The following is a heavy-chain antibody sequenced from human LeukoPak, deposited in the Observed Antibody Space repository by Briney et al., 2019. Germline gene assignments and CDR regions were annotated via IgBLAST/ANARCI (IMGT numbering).Heavy chain of an antibody. CDR3: AKDLTNGWGTFDY. J-gene: IGHJ4*02. CDR1: GFTVTNNY. D-gene: IGHD3-16*01. Sequence: GGSLRLSRAASGFTVTNNYMNWVRQAPGKGLEWVSVIYSDGSTFYSDSVKGRFTISRHNSKNIVYLQMNSLRTEDTAVYYCAKDLTNGWGTFDYWGQGTLVTVS. V-gene: IGHV3-53*04. CDR2: IYSDGST.